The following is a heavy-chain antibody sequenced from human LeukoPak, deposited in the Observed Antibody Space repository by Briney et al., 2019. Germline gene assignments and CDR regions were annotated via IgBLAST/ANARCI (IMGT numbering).Heavy chain of an antibody. CDR1: GFTFRSYW. J-gene: IGHJ6*02. V-gene: IGHV3-74*01. CDR3: ARGPSRVDV. Sequence: GGSLRLSCAASGFTFRSYWMRWVRQAPGKGLVWVSLINSDGSSTNYADSVKGRFTISRDNAKNTLYLQMNGLRAEDTAVYYCARGPSRVDVWGQGTTVTVSS. CDR2: INSDGSST.